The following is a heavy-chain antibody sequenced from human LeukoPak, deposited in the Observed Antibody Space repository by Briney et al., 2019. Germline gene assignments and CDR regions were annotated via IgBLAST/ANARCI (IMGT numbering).Heavy chain of an antibody. D-gene: IGHD4-17*01. CDR1: GGSISSGDYY. J-gene: IGHJ4*02. V-gene: IGHV4-30-4*01. Sequence: PSETLSLTCTVSGGSISSGDYYWSWLRQPPGKGLEWIGYIYYSGSTYYNPSLKSRVTISVDTSKNQFSLKLSSVTAADTAVYYCARVDYGDYRFDYWGQGTLVTVSS. CDR2: IYYSGST. CDR3: ARVDYGDYRFDY.